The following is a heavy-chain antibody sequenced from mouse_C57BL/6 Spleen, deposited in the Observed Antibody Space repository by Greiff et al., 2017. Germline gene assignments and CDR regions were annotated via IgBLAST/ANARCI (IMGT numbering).Heavy chain of an antibody. CDR1: GYTFTSYW. Sequence: QVQLQQPGAELVKPGASVKLSCKASGYTFTSYWMHWVKQRPGQGLEWIGMFHPNSGSTNYNEKFKSKATLTVDKSSSTAYMQLSSLTSEDSAVYYCARGAYSYGSSSYYFDSWGQGTTLTVSS. J-gene: IGHJ2*01. V-gene: IGHV1-64*01. CDR2: FHPNSGST. CDR3: ARGAYSYGSSSYYFDS. D-gene: IGHD1-1*01.